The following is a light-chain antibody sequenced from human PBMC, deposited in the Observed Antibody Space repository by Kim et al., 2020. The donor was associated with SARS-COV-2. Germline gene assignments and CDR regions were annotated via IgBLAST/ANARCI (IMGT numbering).Light chain of an antibody. V-gene: IGLV1-44*01. Sequence: GQTLTIACSGTTSNIGSQTVNWYQQLPGTAPRLLIYSDNQRPSGVPDRFSGSKSGTSGSLAISGLQSEDETTYYCAAWDDSLNAYVFGSGTKVTVL. CDR1: TSNIGSQT. CDR3: AAWDDSLNAYV. J-gene: IGLJ1*01. CDR2: SDN.